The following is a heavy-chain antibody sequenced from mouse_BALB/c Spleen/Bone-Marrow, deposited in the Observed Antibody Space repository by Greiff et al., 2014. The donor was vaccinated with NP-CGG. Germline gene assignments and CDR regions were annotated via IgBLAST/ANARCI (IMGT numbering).Heavy chain of an antibody. CDR1: GDSITSGY. D-gene: IGHD3-1*01. V-gene: IGHV3-8*02. CDR3: ARSGSSGYHYYAMDY. J-gene: IGHJ4*01. Sequence: DVMLVESGPSLVKPSQTLSLTCSVTGDSITSGYWNWIRKFPGNKLEYMGFISYSSSTYYNPSLKSRISITRDTSKNLYYLQLNSVTTEDSATYYCARSGSSGYHYYAMDYWGQGTSVTVSS. CDR2: ISYSSST.